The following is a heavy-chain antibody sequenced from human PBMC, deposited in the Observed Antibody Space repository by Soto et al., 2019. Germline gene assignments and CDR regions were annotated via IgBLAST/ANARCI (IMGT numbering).Heavy chain of an antibody. CDR1: GGSISTYY. Sequence: PSETLSLTWTVAGGSISTYYWSWIRQPPGKGLEWIGYIYYSGSTNYNPSLKSRVTISVDTSKNQFSLKLGSVTAADTAVYYCARATYFYDRSGYLYYFDYWGQGTLVTVSS. CDR3: ARATYFYDRSGYLYYFDY. CDR2: IYYSGST. D-gene: IGHD3-22*01. J-gene: IGHJ4*02. V-gene: IGHV4-59*01.